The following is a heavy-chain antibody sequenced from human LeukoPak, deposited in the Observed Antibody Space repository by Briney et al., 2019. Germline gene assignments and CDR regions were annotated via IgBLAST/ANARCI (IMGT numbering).Heavy chain of an antibody. V-gene: IGHV1-8*01. Sequence: GASVKVSCKASGYIFTSYDINWVRQATGQGLEWMGWMNPNSGNTGYAQKFQGRVTMTRNTSISTAYMELSSLRSEDTAVYYCARGRAGLWFGELLGLDYYYGMDVWGQGTTVTVSS. D-gene: IGHD3-10*01. CDR3: ARGRAGLWFGELLGLDYYYGMDV. CDR2: MNPNSGNT. J-gene: IGHJ6*02. CDR1: GYIFTSYD.